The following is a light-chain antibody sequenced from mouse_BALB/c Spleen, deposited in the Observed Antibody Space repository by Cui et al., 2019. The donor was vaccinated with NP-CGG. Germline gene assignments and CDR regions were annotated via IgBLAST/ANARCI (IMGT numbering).Light chain of an antibody. CDR3: VLWYSNHWV. V-gene: IGLV1*01. CDR1: TGAVTTSNY. CDR2: GTN. J-gene: IGLJ1*01. Sequence: AVLTQESAPTTSPGETVTRTCRSSTGAVTTSNYANWVQEKPDHLFTGLIGGTNNRAPGVPARFSGSLIGDKAALTITGAQTEDEAIYFCVLWYSNHWVFGGGTKLTVL.